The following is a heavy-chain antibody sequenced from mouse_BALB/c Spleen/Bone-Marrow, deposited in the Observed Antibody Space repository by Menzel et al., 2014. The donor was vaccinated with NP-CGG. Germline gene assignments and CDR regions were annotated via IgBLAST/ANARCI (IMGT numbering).Heavy chain of an antibody. D-gene: IGHD2-10*01. CDR1: GYRFSSFW. Sequence: VQLQQSGAEVMKSGASVKISCWATGYRFSSFWIEWIKQRPGHGLEWIGKILPGSGSTNYNEKFKGKATLSADTSSNTAYMQLSSLTSEDSAVYFCAREGAFYGNPFDFWGQGTTLTVSS. CDR3: AREGAFYGNPFDF. CDR2: ILPGSGST. V-gene: IGHV1-9*01. J-gene: IGHJ2*01.